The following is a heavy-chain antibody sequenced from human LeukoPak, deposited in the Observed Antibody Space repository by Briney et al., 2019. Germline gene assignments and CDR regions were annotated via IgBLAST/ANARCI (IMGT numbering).Heavy chain of an antibody. V-gene: IGHV4-59*08. Sequence: SETLSLTCTVSGGSIGSYYWSWIRQPPGKGLEWIGYIYYSGSTNYNPSLKSRVTISVDTSKNQFSLKLSSVTAADTAVYYCARQGYGDYGSWFDPWGQGTLVTVSS. D-gene: IGHD4-17*01. CDR3: ARQGYGDYGSWFDP. CDR1: GGSIGSYY. CDR2: IYYSGST. J-gene: IGHJ5*02.